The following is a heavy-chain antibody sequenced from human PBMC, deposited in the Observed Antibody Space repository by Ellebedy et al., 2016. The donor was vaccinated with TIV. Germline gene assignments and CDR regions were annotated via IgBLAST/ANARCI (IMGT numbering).Heavy chain of an antibody. CDR3: ARQSQKKATIPGDLGY. J-gene: IGHJ4*02. CDR2: ISSSSSYI. D-gene: IGHD5-24*01. V-gene: IGHV3-21*01. Sequence: PGGSLRLSCAASGFTFCSYCMNWVRQAPGKGLEWVSSISSSSSYIYYADSVKGRFTISRDNAKNSLYLQMNSLRAEDTAVYYCARQSQKKATIPGDLGYWGQGTLVTVSS. CDR1: GFTFCSYC.